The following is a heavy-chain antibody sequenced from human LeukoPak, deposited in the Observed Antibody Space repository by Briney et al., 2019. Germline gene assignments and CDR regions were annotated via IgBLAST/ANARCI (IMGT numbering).Heavy chain of an antibody. CDR3: AKDRERYDFWSGSVY. V-gene: IGHV3-30*18. J-gene: IGHJ4*02. CDR1: GFTFSSYG. Sequence: GRSLRLSCAASGFTFSSYGMHWVRQAPGKGLEWVAVISYDGSNKYYADSVKGRFTISRDYSKNTLYLQMNSLRAEDTAVYYCAKDRERYDFWSGSVYWGQGTLVTVSS. CDR2: ISYDGSNK. D-gene: IGHD3-3*01.